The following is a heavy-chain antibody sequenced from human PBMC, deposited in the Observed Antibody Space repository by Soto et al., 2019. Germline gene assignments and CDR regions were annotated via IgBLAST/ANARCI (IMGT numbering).Heavy chain of an antibody. J-gene: IGHJ4*02. V-gene: IGHV3-23*01. CDR1: GFTFSSYA. CDR2: ISGTGGRT. Sequence: GGSLRLSCEASGFTFSSYAMTWVRQAPGKGLEWVSAISGTGGRTYYADSVKGRFTISRDNSKNTLYLQMNSQRADDTDVYYCAKDADYGDYSAYDYWGQGTLVTVSS. D-gene: IGHD4-17*01. CDR3: AKDADYGDYSAYDY.